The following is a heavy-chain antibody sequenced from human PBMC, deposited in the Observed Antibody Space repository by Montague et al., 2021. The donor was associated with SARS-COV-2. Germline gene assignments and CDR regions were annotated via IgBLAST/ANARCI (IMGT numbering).Heavy chain of an antibody. CDR1: GFRVGDYA. V-gene: IGHV3-49*04. CDR3: TRRKFGEYEPGLDA. J-gene: IGHJ6*02. CDR2: IRSSIYGATT. Sequence: SLILSCAASGFRVGDYAMTWVRQAPVKGLEWVGFIRSSIYGATTXHAASVKGGFTISRDDFNSIAYLQMNSLQTEDTAVYYCTRRKFGEYEPGLDAWGQGTTVTVSS. D-gene: IGHD3-10*01.